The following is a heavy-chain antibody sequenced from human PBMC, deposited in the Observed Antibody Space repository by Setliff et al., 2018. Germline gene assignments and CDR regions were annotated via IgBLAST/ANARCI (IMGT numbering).Heavy chain of an antibody. Sequence: GGSLRLSCAASGFTLSSYWMSWVRQAPGKGLEWVANIKQDGSEKYYVDSVKGRFTISRDNAKNSLYLQMNSLRAEDTAVYYCARAFGSGWFWGQGTLVTVSS. V-gene: IGHV3-7*01. D-gene: IGHD6-19*01. CDR1: GFTLSSYW. CDR2: IKQDGSEK. CDR3: ARAFGSGWF. J-gene: IGHJ4*02.